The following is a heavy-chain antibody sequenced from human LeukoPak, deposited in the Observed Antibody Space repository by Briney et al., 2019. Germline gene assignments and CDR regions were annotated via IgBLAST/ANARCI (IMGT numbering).Heavy chain of an antibody. V-gene: IGHV5-51*01. CDR2: IYPGDSDT. D-gene: IGHD1-26*01. Sequence: GESLKISCQGSGYGFTKHWIGWVRQMPGKGLEWMGIIYPGDSDTRYRPSLQGQVAFSADKSISTAYLQWSSLKASDTAMYYCARRSLRLVGGTIRGDTFDIWGQGTMVTVSS. J-gene: IGHJ3*02. CDR3: ARRSLRLVGGTIRGDTFDI. CDR1: GYGFTKHW.